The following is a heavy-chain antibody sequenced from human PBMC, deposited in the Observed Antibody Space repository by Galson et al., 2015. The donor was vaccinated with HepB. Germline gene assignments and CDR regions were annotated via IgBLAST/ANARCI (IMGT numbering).Heavy chain of an antibody. CDR1: GYTFPSYG. CDR2: ISVYNDDT. CDR3: ARGGLWFGEDYYYYGMDV. Sequence: SVKVSCKASGYTFPSYGISWVRQAPGQGLEWMGWISVYNDDTDYAQKFQGRLTLTTDTSTNTAYMGLRSLRSDDTAGYYCARGGLWFGEDYYYYGMDVWGPGTAVTVSS. V-gene: IGHV1-18*04. J-gene: IGHJ6*02. D-gene: IGHD3-10*01.